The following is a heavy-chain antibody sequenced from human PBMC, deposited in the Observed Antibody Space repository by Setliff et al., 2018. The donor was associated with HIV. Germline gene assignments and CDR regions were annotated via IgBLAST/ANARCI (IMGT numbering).Heavy chain of an antibody. CDR2: INHGGST. Sequence: SETLSLTCAVYGGSFSGYYWSWIRQPPGKGLEWIGEINHGGSTNYNPSLKSRVTISVDTSKNQFSLKLSSVTAADTAVYYCARTDWARTSYYYYYGMNVWGQGTTVTVSS. V-gene: IGHV4-34*01. J-gene: IGHJ6*02. D-gene: IGHD3-9*01. CDR1: GGSFSGYY. CDR3: ARTDWARTSYYYYYGMNV.